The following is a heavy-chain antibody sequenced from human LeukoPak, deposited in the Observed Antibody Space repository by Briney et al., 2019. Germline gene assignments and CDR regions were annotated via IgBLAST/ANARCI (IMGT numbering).Heavy chain of an antibody. CDR1: GFTFSINA. CDR2: IKQDGSEK. CDR3: ARAWSYSTGWYNY. Sequence: GGSLRLSCAASGFTFSINAMAWVRQAPGKGLEWVANIKQDGSEKYYVDSVKGRFTISRDNAKNSLYLQMNSLRVEDTAVYYCARAWSYSTGWYNYWGQGTLVTVSS. V-gene: IGHV3-7*04. J-gene: IGHJ4*02. D-gene: IGHD6-19*01.